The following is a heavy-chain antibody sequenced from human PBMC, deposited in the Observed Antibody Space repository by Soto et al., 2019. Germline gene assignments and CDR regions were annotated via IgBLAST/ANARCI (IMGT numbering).Heavy chain of an antibody. CDR1: GASITSAY. CDR2: IYYIGST. V-gene: IGHV4-59*08. J-gene: IGHJ5*02. Sequence: QVQLQESGPGLVKPSETLSLTCSVSGASITSAYWNWIRQPPGKGLEWVGYIYYIGSTNYNPSLKSRVTMSLDTSNNQLSLDLRFVTAADTAVYYRARGKNWFDRWGQGTLVTVSS. CDR3: ARGKNWFDR.